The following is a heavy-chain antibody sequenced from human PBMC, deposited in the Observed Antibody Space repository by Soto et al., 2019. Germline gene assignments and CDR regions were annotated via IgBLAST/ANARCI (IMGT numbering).Heavy chain of an antibody. CDR3: ARDRNEASGSDCPDY. J-gene: IGHJ4*02. D-gene: IGHD6-25*01. CDR2: IWYDGSNK. Sequence: QVQLMESGGGVVQPGRSLGLSCAASGFTFSGYGMHWVRQAPGKGLEWVAFIWYDGSNKFYADSVKGRFTISRDNSKNTLSLQMNSLRVEETAVYYCARDRNEASGSDCPDYWGQGTLVTVSS. V-gene: IGHV3-33*01. CDR1: GFTFSGYG.